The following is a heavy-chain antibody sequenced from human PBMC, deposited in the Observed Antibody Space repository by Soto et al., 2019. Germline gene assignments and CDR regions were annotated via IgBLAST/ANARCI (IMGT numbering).Heavy chain of an antibody. CDR2: FDPEDGET. CDR3: ATRPPTGFWFDP. CDR1: GYTLTELS. D-gene: IGHD6-25*01. Sequence: ASVKVSCKFSGYTLTELSMHWVRQAPGEGLEWMGGFDPEDGETIYAQKFQGRVTMAEDTSTDTAYMELSSLRSEDTAVYYCATRPPTGFWFDPWGQGTLLTVSS. V-gene: IGHV1-24*01. J-gene: IGHJ5*02.